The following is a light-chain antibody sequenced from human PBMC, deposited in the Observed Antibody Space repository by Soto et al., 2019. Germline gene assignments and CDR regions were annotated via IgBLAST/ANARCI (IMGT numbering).Light chain of an antibody. CDR1: SSDIGAYDY. CDR2: EVR. V-gene: IGLV2-14*03. Sequence: QSALTQPASVSGSPGQSITISCTGTSSDIGAYDYVSWFQQYSGKAPTLIIYEVRFRPSVVSSRFSGSKSGNTASLTISGLHTEDAADYYCWSYASATLIFGGGTKVTVL. CDR3: WSYASATLI. J-gene: IGLJ2*01.